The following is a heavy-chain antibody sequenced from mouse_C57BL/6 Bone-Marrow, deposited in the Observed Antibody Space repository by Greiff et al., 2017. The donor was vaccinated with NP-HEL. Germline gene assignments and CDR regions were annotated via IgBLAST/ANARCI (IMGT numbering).Heavy chain of an antibody. CDR2: INPTYGTT. CDR1: GYSFTDYN. V-gene: IGHV1-39*01. CDR3: VSSFGGWLLCY. J-gene: IGHJ2*01. D-gene: IGHD2-3*01. Sequence: VQLQQSGPELVKPGASVKISCKASGYSFTDYNMNWVKQSTGKSLEWIGVINPTYGTTSYNQKFKGKATLTVDQSSSTAYMQLNSLTSEDSAVDYCVSSFGGWLLCYGGQGTTLTVSS.